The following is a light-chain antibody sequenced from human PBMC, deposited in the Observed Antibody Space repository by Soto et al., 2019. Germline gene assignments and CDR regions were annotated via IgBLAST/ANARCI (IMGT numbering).Light chain of an antibody. Sequence: EIVLTQSPGTVSLSPGERATLSCRASQSVSSRNLAWYRQKPGQAPSLLIFGASNRATGIPDRFSGSGSGTDFTLTISRLEPEDCAVYYCLRYGDSPPAYTFGQATKLEIK. CDR3: LRYGDSPPAYT. J-gene: IGKJ2*01. V-gene: IGKV3-20*01. CDR1: QSVSSRN. CDR2: GAS.